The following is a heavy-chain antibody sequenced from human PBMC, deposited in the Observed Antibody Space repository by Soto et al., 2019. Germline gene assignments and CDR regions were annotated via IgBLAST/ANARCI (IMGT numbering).Heavy chain of an antibody. V-gene: IGHV3-21*01. CDR2: ISSSSSYI. D-gene: IGHD1-1*01. CDR3: ARDSNWNYDY. CDR1: GFTFSSYS. Sequence: GESLKISCAASGFTFSSYSMNWVRQAPGKGLEWVSSISSSSSYIYYADSVKGRFTISRDNAKNSLYLQMNSLRAEDTAVYYCARDSNWNYDYWGQGTLVTVSS. J-gene: IGHJ4*02.